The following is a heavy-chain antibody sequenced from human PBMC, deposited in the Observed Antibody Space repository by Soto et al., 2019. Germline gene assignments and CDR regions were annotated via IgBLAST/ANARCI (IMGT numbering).Heavy chain of an antibody. CDR1: GFTFSSYA. CDR2: ISGSGGST. V-gene: IGHV3-23*01. J-gene: IGHJ3*02. Sequence: GESLKISCAASGFTFSSYAMSWVRQAPGKGLEWVSAISGSGGSTYYADSVKGRFTISRDNSKNTLYLQMNSLRAEDTAVYYCAKDQSPLTGDAFDIWGQGTMVTVSS. CDR3: AKDQSPLTGDAFDI.